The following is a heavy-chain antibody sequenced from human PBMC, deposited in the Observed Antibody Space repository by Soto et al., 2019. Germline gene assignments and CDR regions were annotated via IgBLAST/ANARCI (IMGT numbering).Heavy chain of an antibody. D-gene: IGHD2-15*01. CDR3: ARDLVVVAAIPPYFDY. J-gene: IGHJ4*02. CDR1: GFTFSSYW. Sequence: GGSLRLSCAASGFTFSSYWMSWVRQAPGKGLEWVANIKQDGSEKYYVDSGKGRFTISRDNAKNSLYLQMNSLRAEDTAVYYCARDLVVVAAIPPYFDYWGQGTLVTVSS. V-gene: IGHV3-7*05. CDR2: IKQDGSEK.